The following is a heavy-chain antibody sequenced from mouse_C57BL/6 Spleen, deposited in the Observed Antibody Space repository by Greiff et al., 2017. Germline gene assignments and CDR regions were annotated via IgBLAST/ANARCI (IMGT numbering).Heavy chain of an antibody. J-gene: IGHJ2*01. Sequence: VQLQPPGAELVKPGASVKMFCKASCYNLPRSRITWVKQRPGQGLEWIGDIFPGSGSTNYNEKFKSKATLTVDTSSSTAYMQLSSLTSEDSAVYYCANLRPFDYWGQGTTLTVSS. CDR3: ANLRPFDY. CDR1: CYNLPRSR. CDR2: IFPGSGST. D-gene: IGHD2-12*01. V-gene: IGHV1-55*01.